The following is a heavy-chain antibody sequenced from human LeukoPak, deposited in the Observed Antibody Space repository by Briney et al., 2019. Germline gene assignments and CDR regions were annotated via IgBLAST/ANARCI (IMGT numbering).Heavy chain of an antibody. CDR2: IYYSGST. CDR1: GVSISTYY. Sequence: SETLSLTRTVSGVSISTYYWSWIRQPPGKGLEWIGYIYYSGSTSYNPSLKSRVTISVDTSKNQFSLKLSSVTAADTAIYYCARGHSATYGRFDSWGQGTLVTVSS. J-gene: IGHJ4*02. CDR3: ARGHSATYGRFDS. D-gene: IGHD1-26*01. V-gene: IGHV4-59*08.